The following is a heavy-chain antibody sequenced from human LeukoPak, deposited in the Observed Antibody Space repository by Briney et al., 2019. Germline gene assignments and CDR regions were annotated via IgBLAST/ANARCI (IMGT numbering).Heavy chain of an antibody. D-gene: IGHD3-10*01. V-gene: IGHV4-39*07. J-gene: IGHJ6*03. Sequence: PSETLSLTCTVSGGSISTSSYYWGWIRQPPGKGLEWIGSIYYTGSTYYNPSLKSRVTISVDTSKNQFSLKLSSVTAADTAVYYCAREIYYRRYYYYYYYMDVWGKGTTVTVSS. CDR1: GGSISTSSYY. CDR2: IYYTGST. CDR3: AREIYYRRYYYYYYYMDV.